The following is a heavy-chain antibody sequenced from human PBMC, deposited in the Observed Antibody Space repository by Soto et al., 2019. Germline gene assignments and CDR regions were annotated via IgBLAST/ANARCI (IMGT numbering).Heavy chain of an antibody. CDR3: ARATSGIGPDY. CDR2: LHYTGST. V-gene: IGHV4-59*11. Sequence: SETLSLTCTVSGGSINSHYWGWIRQPPGKGLEWIGYLHYTGSTNYNPSLKSRVTISLDTSKTQFSLKVSAVTAADTAIYYCARATSGIGPDYWGQGTLVTVS. CDR1: GGSINSHY. J-gene: IGHJ4*02. D-gene: IGHD3-3*01.